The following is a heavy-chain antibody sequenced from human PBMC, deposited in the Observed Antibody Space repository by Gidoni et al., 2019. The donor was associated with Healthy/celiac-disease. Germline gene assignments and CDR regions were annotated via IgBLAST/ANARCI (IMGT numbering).Heavy chain of an antibody. CDR3: ARDGGQYSSSWYGRYFDL. Sequence: QVQLVESGGGVVQPGRSLRLSCAASAFTFSVFPRHWVRQAPGRGLEWVAVISYDGSNKYYADSVKGRFSISRDSSKNTLYLQMNNLRSEDTAVYYCARDGGQYSSSWYGRYFDLWGRGTLVTVSS. J-gene: IGHJ2*01. V-gene: IGHV3-30-3*01. D-gene: IGHD6-13*01. CDR2: ISYDGSNK. CDR1: AFTFSVFP.